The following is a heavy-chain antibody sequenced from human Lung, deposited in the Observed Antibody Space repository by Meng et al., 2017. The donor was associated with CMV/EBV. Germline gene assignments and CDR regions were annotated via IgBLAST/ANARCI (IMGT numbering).Heavy chain of an antibody. D-gene: IGHD3-9*01. V-gene: IGHV2-5*02. J-gene: IGHJ5*02. CDR3: AHSLKTGYYKVRWFDP. CDR1: GFSLSTNEVG. CDR2: IYWDDDK. Sequence: QITLKESGPALVKPTQTLTLICPFSGFSLSTNEVGVGWIRQSPGKALEWLAIIYWDDDKRYTPTLKSRVSITKVTSKNQVVFTMTNMDPVDTGTYYCAHSLKTGYYKVRWFDPRGQGTLVTVS.